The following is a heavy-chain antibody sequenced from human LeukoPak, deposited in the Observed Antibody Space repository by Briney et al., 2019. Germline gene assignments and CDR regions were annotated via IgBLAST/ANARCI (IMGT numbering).Heavy chain of an antibody. CDR3: ASEGSGDLVGATTNDWFDP. V-gene: IGHV4-39*07. CDR1: GGSISSSSYY. D-gene: IGHD1-26*01. CDR2: IYYSGST. J-gene: IGHJ5*02. Sequence: SQTLSLTCTVSGGSISSSSYYWGWIRQPPGKGLEWIGSIYYSGSTYYNPSLKSRVTISVDTSKNQFSLKLSSVTAADTAVYYCASEGSGDLVGATTNDWFDPWGQGTLVTVSS.